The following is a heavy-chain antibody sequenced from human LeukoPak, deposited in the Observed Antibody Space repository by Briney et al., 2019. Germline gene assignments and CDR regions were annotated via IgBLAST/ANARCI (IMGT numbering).Heavy chain of an antibody. CDR1: GYTFTELS. D-gene: IGHD3-3*01. CDR2: FDPEDGET. V-gene: IGHV1-24*01. Sequence: ASVKVSCKVSGYTFTELSMHWVRQAPGKGPEWMGGFDPEDGETIYAQKFQGRVTMTEDTSTDTAYMELSSLRSEDTAVYYCATDRPDFWSGGYYFDYWGQGTLVTVSS. J-gene: IGHJ4*02. CDR3: ATDRPDFWSGGYYFDY.